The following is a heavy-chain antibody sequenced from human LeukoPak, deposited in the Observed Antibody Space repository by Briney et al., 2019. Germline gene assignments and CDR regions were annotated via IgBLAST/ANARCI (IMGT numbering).Heavy chain of an antibody. CDR3: ARGQVVAVAGSYINDY. CDR1: GYTFTSYG. J-gene: IGHJ4*02. Sequence: ASVKVSCKASGYTFTSYGISWVRQAPGQGLEWMGWISAYNGNTNYAQKLQGRVTMTTDTSTSTAYMELRSLRSEDTAVYYCARGQVVAVAGSYINDYWGQGTLVTVSS. CDR2: ISAYNGNT. V-gene: IGHV1-18*01. D-gene: IGHD6-19*01.